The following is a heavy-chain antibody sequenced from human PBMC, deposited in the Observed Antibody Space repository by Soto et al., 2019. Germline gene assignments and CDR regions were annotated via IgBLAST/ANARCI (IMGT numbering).Heavy chain of an antibody. J-gene: IGHJ6*02. V-gene: IGHV2-5*02. CDR3: AHRTTMVRGVIRYYYGMDV. Sequence: GSGPTLVNPTPTLTLTCTFSGFSLSTSGVGVGWIRQPPGKALEWLALIYWDDDKRYSTSLKSRLTITKDTSKNQVVLTMTNMDPVDTATYYCAHRTTMVRGVIRYYYGMDVWGQGTTVTVSS. D-gene: IGHD3-10*01. CDR2: IYWDDDK. CDR1: GFSLSTSGVG.